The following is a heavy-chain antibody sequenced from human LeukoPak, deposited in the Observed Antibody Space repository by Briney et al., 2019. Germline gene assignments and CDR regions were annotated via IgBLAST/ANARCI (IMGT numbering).Heavy chain of an antibody. D-gene: IGHD6-13*01. V-gene: IGHV1-2*02. Sequence: ASVKVSCKASGYTFTGYYMHWVRQAPGQGLEWMGWINPNSGGTNYAQKFQGRVTMTRDTSTSTVYMELSSLRSEDTAVYYCARGSQQQRIGLVVYWGQGTLVTVSS. CDR1: GYTFTGYY. CDR3: ARGSQQQRIGLVVY. CDR2: INPNSGGT. J-gene: IGHJ4*02.